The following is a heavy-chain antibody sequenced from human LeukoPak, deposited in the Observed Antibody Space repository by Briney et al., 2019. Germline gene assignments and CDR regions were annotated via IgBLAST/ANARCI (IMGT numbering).Heavy chain of an antibody. D-gene: IGHD5-12*01. CDR1: GFTFSSYG. CDR3: AKDENSGYGY. V-gene: IGHV3-30*18. J-gene: IGHJ4*02. CDR2: ISYDGSNK. Sequence: GGSLRLSCAASGFTFSSYGMRWVRQAPGKGLEWVAVISYDGSNKYYADSVKGRFTISRDNSKNTLYLQMNSLRAEDTAVYYCAKDENSGYGYWGQGTLVTVPS.